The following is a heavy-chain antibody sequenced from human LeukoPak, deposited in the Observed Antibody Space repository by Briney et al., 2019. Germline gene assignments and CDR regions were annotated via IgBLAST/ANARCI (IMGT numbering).Heavy chain of an antibody. D-gene: IGHD3-22*01. J-gene: IGHJ4*02. CDR3: ARDLNAYDSSGYYTDRFDY. CDR2: INPNSGGT. Sequence: GASVKVSCKASGYTFTGYYMHWVRQAPGQGLEWMGWINPNSGGTNYAQKSQGRVTMTRDTSISTAYMELSRLRSDDTAVYYCARDLNAYDSSGYYTDRFDYWGQGTLVTVSS. V-gene: IGHV1-2*02. CDR1: GYTFTGYY.